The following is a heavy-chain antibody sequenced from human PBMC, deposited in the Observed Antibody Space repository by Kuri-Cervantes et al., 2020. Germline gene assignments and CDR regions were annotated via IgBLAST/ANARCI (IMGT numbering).Heavy chain of an antibody. CDR2: IYYSGST. Sequence: ESLKISCAASGFAFSSYSLNWVRQAPGKGLEWIGYIYYSGSTNYNPSLKSRVTISVDTSKNQFSLKLSSVTAADTAVYYCARGVSSSSARYNWFDPWGQGTLVTVSS. V-gene: IGHV4-59*01. CDR3: ARGVSSSSARYNWFDP. J-gene: IGHJ5*02. D-gene: IGHD6-6*01. CDR1: GFAFSSYS.